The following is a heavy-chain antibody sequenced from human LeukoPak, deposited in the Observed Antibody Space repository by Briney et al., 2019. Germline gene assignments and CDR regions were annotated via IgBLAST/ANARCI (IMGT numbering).Heavy chain of an antibody. V-gene: IGHV3-30*18. D-gene: IGHD6-19*01. J-gene: IGHJ4*02. Sequence: GRSLRLSCAASGFTFSSNGMHWVRQAPGKGLEWVAVISYDENNKYYADSVKGRFTISRDNSKNTLYLQMNSLRAEDTAVYYCAKGEHSSGWYRWQYYFDYWGQGTLVTVSS. CDR3: AKGEHSSGWYRWQYYFDY. CDR2: ISYDENNK. CDR1: GFTFSSNG.